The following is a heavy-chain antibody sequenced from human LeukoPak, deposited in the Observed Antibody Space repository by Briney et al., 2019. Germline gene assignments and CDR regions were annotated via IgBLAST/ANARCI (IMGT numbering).Heavy chain of an antibody. D-gene: IGHD6-13*01. J-gene: IGHJ4*02. V-gene: IGHV4-34*01. CDR1: GGSFSGYY. Sequence: SETLSLTCAVYGGSFSGYYWSWIRQPPGKGLEWIGEINHSGSTNYNPSLKSRVTISVDTSENQFSLKLSSVTAADTAVYYCARGRGSSSWMYFDYWGQGTLVTVSS. CDR2: INHSGST. CDR3: ARGRGSSSWMYFDY.